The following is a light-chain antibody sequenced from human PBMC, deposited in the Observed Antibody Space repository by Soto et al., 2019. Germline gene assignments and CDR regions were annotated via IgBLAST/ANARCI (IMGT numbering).Light chain of an antibody. Sequence: QSALTQPPSASGSPGQSVTISCTGTSSDVGAYNYVSWYQQLPGKAPKLIIYEVSKRPSGVPDRFSGSKSGNTASLTASGLQAEDEADYYCTSYAGTYSFFYVFGTGTKLTVL. CDR2: EVS. J-gene: IGLJ1*01. V-gene: IGLV2-8*01. CDR3: TSYAGTYSFFYV. CDR1: SSDVGAYNY.